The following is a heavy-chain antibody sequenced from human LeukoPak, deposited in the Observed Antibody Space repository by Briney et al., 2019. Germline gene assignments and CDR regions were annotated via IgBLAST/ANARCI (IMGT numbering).Heavy chain of an antibody. CDR3: ASTIRPYSGGSFDY. D-gene: IGHD1-26*01. CDR1: GFTFSSYS. Sequence: GGSLRLSCAASGFTFSSYSMNWVRQAPGKGLEWVSSISSSSSYIYYADSVKGRFTISRDNAKNPLYLQMNSLRAEDTAVYYCASTIRPYSGGSFDYWGQGTLVTVSS. V-gene: IGHV3-21*01. CDR2: ISSSSSYI. J-gene: IGHJ4*02.